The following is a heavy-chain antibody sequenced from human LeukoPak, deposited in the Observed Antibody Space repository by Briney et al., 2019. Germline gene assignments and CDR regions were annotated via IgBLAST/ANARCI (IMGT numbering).Heavy chain of an antibody. D-gene: IGHD3-22*01. CDR1: GFTVSSNY. CDR2: IYSGGST. J-gene: IGHJ4*02. CDR3: ARVTGYYNPGPLDS. Sequence: PGGSLRLSCAVSGFTVSSNYMTWVRQAPGKGLEWVSLIYSGGSTYYADSVKGRFTISRDNSKNTLYLQMNTLGAADTAVYYCARVTGYYNPGPLDSWGQGTLDTVSS. V-gene: IGHV3-66*01.